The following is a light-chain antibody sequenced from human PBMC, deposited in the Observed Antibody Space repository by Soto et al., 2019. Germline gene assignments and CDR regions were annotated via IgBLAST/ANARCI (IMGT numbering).Light chain of an antibody. V-gene: IGKV3-11*01. J-gene: IGKJ1*01. CDR3: HQRQSWPRT. Sequence: ESVLTQSPGALCLSPGERVTRSGRASQSVISDYLAWYQQKPGQSPRLLIYQTSIRAAGIPARFSASGSGTDFTLTLSDVQPEDFALYYCHQRQSWPRTFGQGTKVDI. CDR2: QTS. CDR1: QSVISDY.